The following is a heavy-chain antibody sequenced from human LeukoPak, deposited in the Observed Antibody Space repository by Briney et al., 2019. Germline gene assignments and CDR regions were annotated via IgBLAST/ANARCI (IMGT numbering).Heavy chain of an antibody. V-gene: IGHV3-48*01. Sequence: GGSLRLSCAASGFTFSAYSMNWARQAPEKGLEWVSYIGSGSSPIYYADSVKGRFTISRDNAKNSLYLQMDSLRAEDTAVYYCARDQAYSFDYWGQGTLVTVSS. CDR1: GFTFSAYS. J-gene: IGHJ4*02. D-gene: IGHD4-11*01. CDR3: ARDQAYSFDY. CDR2: IGSGSSPI.